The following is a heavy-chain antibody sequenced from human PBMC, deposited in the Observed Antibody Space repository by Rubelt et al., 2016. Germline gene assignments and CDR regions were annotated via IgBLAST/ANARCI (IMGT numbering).Heavy chain of an antibody. Sequence: YYADSVKGRFTISRDNAKNSLYLQMNSLRAEDTAVYYFARIYGSGSYRFDYWGQGTLVTVSS. D-gene: IGHD3-10*01. J-gene: IGHJ4*02. CDR3: ARIYGSGSYRFDY. V-gene: IGHV3-48*04.